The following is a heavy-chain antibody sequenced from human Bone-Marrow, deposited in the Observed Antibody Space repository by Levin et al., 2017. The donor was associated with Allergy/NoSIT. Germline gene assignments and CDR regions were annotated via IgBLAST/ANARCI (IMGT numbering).Heavy chain of an antibody. J-gene: IGHJ4*02. CDR1: GGSISSTTYY. V-gene: IGHV4-39*02. Sequence: PSETLSLTCTVSGGSISSTTYYWGWIRQPPGKGLEWIGSISSTEKIYYNPSLKSRLTISVDTSENNFSLELSSVTAADTAIYYCARLPTSTSRFDFWGQGFLVTVSS. CDR2: ISSTEKI. CDR3: ARLPTSTSRFDF. D-gene: IGHD2/OR15-2a*01.